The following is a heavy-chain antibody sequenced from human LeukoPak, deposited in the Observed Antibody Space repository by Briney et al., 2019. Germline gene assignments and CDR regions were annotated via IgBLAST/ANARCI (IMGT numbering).Heavy chain of an antibody. Sequence: GGSLRLSCTASGFAFSNHAMHWVRQAPGMGLEWVAVISYDGRNSYYADSVKGRFTISRDNSKNTLYLQMNSLRAEDTAVYHCAKDRVEGKKWLAQFDYWGQGALVTVSS. CDR3: AKDRVEGKKWLAQFDY. V-gene: IGHV3-30*18. D-gene: IGHD6-19*01. CDR2: ISYDGRNS. J-gene: IGHJ4*02. CDR1: GFAFSNHA.